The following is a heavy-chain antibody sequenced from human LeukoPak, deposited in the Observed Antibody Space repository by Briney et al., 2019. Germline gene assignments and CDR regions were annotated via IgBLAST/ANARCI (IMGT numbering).Heavy chain of an antibody. D-gene: IGHD3-10*01. Sequence: SETLSLTCTISGGSVSDYYWSWIRQSPGKGLEWIGYIYYTGSTTYNPSLKSRVIISVDTSKNQFSLKLSSVTAADTAVYYCARGLYYGSGSYWFDYWGQGTLVTVSS. CDR2: IYYTGST. CDR3: ARGLYYGSGSYWFDY. V-gene: IGHV4-59*02. J-gene: IGHJ4*02. CDR1: GGSVSDYY.